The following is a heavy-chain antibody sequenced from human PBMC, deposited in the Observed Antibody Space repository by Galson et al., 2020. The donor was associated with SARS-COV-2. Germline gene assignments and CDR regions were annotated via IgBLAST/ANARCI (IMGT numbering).Heavy chain of an antibody. CDR3: AKSGAYTYGPLDY. J-gene: IGHJ4*02. V-gene: IGHV3-30-3*02. CDR2: ISYDGSNK. CDR1: GFTFSSNS. D-gene: IGHD5-18*01. Sequence: GESLKISCATSGFTFSSNSMHWVRQAPGKGLEWVAVISYDGSNKYYADSVRGRFAISRDNSKNTLFLQMNSLRAEDTAVYYCAKSGAYTYGPLDYWGQGTLVTVSS.